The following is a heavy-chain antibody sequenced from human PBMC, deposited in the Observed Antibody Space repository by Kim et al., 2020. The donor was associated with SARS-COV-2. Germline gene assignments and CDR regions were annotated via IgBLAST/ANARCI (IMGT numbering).Heavy chain of an antibody. CDR1: GFTFSSYS. V-gene: IGHV3-21*01. Sequence: GGSLRLSCAASGFTFSSYSMNWVRQAPGKGLEWVSSISSSSSYIYYADSVKGRANIPRDNAKNSPYLQMNSLRAEDTAVYYCARGGEFEIYYYGMDVWG. CDR2: ISSSSSYI. J-gene: IGHJ6*02. D-gene: IGHD3-16*01. CDR3: ARGGEFEIYYYGMDV.